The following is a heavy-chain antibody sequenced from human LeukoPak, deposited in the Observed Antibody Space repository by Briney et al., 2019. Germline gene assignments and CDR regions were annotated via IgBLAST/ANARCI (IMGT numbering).Heavy chain of an antibody. CDR1: GFTFSSYG. J-gene: IGHJ4*02. CDR2: ISYDGNDK. CDR3: ARDLEYSSSSGHY. V-gene: IGHV3-30*03. D-gene: IGHD6-6*01. Sequence: QPGGSLRLSCAASGFTFSSYGMHWVRQAPGKGLEWVAVISYDGNDKYYADSVKGRFTISRDNSKNTLYLQMNSLRAEDTAVYYCARDLEYSSSSGHYWGQGTLVTVSS.